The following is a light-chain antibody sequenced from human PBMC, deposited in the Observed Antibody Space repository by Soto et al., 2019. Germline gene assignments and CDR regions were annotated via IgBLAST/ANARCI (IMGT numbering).Light chain of an antibody. CDR2: GVS. CDR1: QSVSSK. CDR3: QQYNNWPHT. V-gene: IGKV3-15*01. Sequence: EIVMTQSPATLSVSPVERATLSGRASQSVSSKLAWFQQKPGQAPSLLIYGVSTRATGVPVRFSGSGSGTEFTLTINSLQSEDFAVYYCQQYNNWPHTCGQGTKVDNK. J-gene: IGKJ2*01.